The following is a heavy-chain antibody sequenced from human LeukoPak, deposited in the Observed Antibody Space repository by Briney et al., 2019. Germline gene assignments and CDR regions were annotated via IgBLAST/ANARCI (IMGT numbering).Heavy chain of an antibody. CDR1: GFTFSSYG. V-gene: IGHV3-30*18. J-gene: IGHJ6*02. CDR3: AKDIVAVVGSMDYGMDV. D-gene: IGHD6-19*01. Sequence: GGSLRLSCAASGFTFSSYGMHWVRQAPGKGLEWVAVISYDGSNKYYADSVKGRFTISRDNSKNTLYLQMNSMRAEDTAVYYCAKDIVAVVGSMDYGMDVWGQGTTVTVSS. CDR2: ISYDGSNK.